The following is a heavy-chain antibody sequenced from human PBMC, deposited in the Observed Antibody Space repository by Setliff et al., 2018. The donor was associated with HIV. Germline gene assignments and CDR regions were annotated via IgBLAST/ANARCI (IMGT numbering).Heavy chain of an antibody. J-gene: IGHJ6*03. CDR2: IYYSGTT. Sequence: SETLSLTCTVSGDSVSSASYYWSWIRQPPGKGLEWIGYIYYSGTTKYNPSLKSRVTISVYTSKNQFSLKLSSVTAADTAVYYCASEAWTSYRSSSGYYYYYMDVWGKGTTVTVSS. D-gene: IGHD6-6*01. CDR1: GDSVSSASYY. V-gene: IGHV4-61*01. CDR3: ASEAWTSYRSSSGYYYYYMDV.